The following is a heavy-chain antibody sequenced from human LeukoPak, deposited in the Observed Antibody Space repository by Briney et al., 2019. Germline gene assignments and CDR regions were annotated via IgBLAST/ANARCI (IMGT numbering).Heavy chain of an antibody. CDR1: GFTFSSYT. D-gene: IGHD7-27*01. CDR2: ITTSDGNT. Sequence: GGSLRLSCAASGFTFSSYTMSWVRQASGKGLEWVSTITTSDGNTYYADSVKGRFTVSRDNSKNTLFLQMNSLRAEDTAVYYCAKDGGLWVSAHWGDSWGRGTLVTVSS. V-gene: IGHV3-23*01. J-gene: IGHJ4*02. CDR3: AKDGGLWVSAHWGDS.